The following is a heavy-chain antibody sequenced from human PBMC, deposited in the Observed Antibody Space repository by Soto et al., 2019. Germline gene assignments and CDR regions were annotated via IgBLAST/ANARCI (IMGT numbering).Heavy chain of an antibody. CDR1: GGSISSYY. D-gene: IGHD3-22*01. CDR3: ARVLGRAFTTHDAFDI. Sequence: SETLSLTCTVSGGSISSYYWSWIRQPAGKGLEWIGRIYASGSTNYNPSLKSRVTMSVDTSKNQFSLKLSSVTAADTAVYYCARVLGRAFTTHDAFDIWGQGTMVTVSS. J-gene: IGHJ3*02. CDR2: IYASGST. V-gene: IGHV4-4*07.